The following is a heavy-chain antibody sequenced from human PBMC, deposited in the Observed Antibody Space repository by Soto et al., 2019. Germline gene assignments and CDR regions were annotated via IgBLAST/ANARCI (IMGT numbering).Heavy chain of an antibody. CDR3: VRDYRVSYGYGPFDY. J-gene: IGHJ4*02. V-gene: IGHV3-7*03. D-gene: IGHD5-18*01. Sequence: GGSLRLSCAASGFTFSSYWMSWVRQAPGKGLEWVANIKQDVGEKYYVDSVKGRFTISRDNAKNSLYLQMDSLRGDDTAVYYCVRDYRVSYGYGPFDYWGQGTLVTVSS. CDR1: GFTFSSYW. CDR2: IKQDVGEK.